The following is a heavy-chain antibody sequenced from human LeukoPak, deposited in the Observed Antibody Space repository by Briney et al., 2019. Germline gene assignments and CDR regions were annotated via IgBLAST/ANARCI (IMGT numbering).Heavy chain of an antibody. V-gene: IGHV4-39*07. CDR3: ARGLRSRIAVAGFDY. J-gene: IGHJ4*02. CDR1: GGSISSSSYY. D-gene: IGHD6-19*01. CDR2: IYYSGST. Sequence: PSETLSLTCTVSGGSISSSSYYWGWIRQPPGKGLEWIGSIYYSGSTYYNPSLKSRVTISVDTSKNQFSLKLSSATAADTAVYYCARGLRSRIAVAGFDYWGQGTLVTVSS.